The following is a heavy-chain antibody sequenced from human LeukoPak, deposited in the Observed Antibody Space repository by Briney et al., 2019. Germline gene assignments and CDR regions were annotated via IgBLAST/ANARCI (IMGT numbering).Heavy chain of an antibody. CDR3: ARALGVLVPYGMDV. D-gene: IGHD6-13*01. J-gene: IGHJ6*02. Sequence: PSETLSLTCTVSGGSVSSGTYYWSWIRQPPGKGLEWIGYIYYTGSTNYNPSLKSRLTISVDTSKNQFSLKLSSVTAADTAVYYCARALGVLVPYGMDVWGQGTTVTVSS. CDR2: IYYTGST. V-gene: IGHV4-61*01. CDR1: GGSVSSGTYY.